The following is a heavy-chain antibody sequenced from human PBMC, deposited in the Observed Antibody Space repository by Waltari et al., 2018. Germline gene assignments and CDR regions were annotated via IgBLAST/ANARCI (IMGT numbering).Heavy chain of an antibody. V-gene: IGHV5-51*01. J-gene: IGHJ4*02. Sequence: EVQLVQSGVEVKKPGESLKISCKGSGYSFTNYWIGWVRQMPGKGLEWMGIIYPGDSDTRDSPSFQGQVTISADKSISTAYLQCSSLKASDTAMYYCARGTVAGTRRVQYFDYWGQGTLVTVSS. D-gene: IGHD6-19*01. CDR2: IYPGDSDT. CDR1: GYSFTNYW. CDR3: ARGTVAGTRRVQYFDY.